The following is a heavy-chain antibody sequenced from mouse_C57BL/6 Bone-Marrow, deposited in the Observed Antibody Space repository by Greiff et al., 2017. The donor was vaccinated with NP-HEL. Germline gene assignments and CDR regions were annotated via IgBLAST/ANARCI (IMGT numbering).Heavy chain of an antibody. V-gene: IGHV1-26*01. CDR3: AEGNWFAY. CDR1: GYTFTDYY. Sequence: VQLQQSGPELVKPGASVKISCKASGYTFTDYYMNWVKQSHGKSLEWIGDINPNNGGTSYNQKFKGKATLTVDKSSSTAYMELRSLTSEDSAVYYCAEGNWFAYWGQGTLVTVSA. J-gene: IGHJ3*01. CDR2: INPNNGGT.